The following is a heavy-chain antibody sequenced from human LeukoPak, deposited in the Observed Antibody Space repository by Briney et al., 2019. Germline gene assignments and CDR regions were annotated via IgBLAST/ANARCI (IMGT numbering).Heavy chain of an antibody. CDR2: ISAYSGNT. J-gene: IGHJ4*02. CDR3: ARGPMYSTSYYAPDY. Sequence: ASVKVSCKASGYGFSSYGISWVRQAPGQGLEWMGRISAYSGNTKYAQKFQGRVTMTTDTPTGTAYIELRSLRSDDTAVYYCARGPMYSTSYYAPDYWGQGTPVTVSS. CDR1: GYGFSSYG. D-gene: IGHD6-13*01. V-gene: IGHV1-18*01.